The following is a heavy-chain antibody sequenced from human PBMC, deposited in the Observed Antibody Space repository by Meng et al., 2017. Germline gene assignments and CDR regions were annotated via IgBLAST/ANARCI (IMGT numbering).Heavy chain of an antibody. CDR3: ARGLLLWFGELFAYYYGMDV. CDR2: INHSGGT. V-gene: IGHV4-34*01. CDR1: GGSFSGYY. D-gene: IGHD3-10*01. Sequence: SETLSLTCAVYGGSFSGYYWSWIRQPPGKGLEWIGEINHSGGTNYNPSLKSRVTISVDTSKNQFSLKLSSVTAADTAVYYCARGLLLWFGELFAYYYGMDVWGQGTTVTVSS. J-gene: IGHJ6*02.